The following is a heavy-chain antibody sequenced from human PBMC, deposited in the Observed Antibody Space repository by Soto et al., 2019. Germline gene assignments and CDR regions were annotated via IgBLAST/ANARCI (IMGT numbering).Heavy chain of an antibody. J-gene: IGHJ6*02. CDR3: ASDYKFNSGSYYYSYYYYYGMDV. CDR1: GYTFTSYG. D-gene: IGHD3-10*01. V-gene: IGHV1-18*01. Sequence: GASMKVSCKASGYTFTSYGISWVRQAPGQGLEWMGWISAYNGNTNYAQKLQGRVTMTTDTSTSTAYMELRSLRSDDTAVYYCASDYKFNSGSYYYSYYYYYGMDVWGQGTTVTVSS. CDR2: ISAYNGNT.